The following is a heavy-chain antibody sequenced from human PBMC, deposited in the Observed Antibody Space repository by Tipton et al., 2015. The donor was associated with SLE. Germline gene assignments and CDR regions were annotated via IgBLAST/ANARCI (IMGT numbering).Heavy chain of an antibody. D-gene: IGHD2-15*01. V-gene: IGHV4-59*01. CDR2: MYYSGST. J-gene: IGHJ4*02. CDR1: GGSISSYY. CDR3: ARVRGGYGYYFDY. Sequence: GLVKPSETLSLTCTVSGGSISSYYWNWIRQPPGKGLEWIGYMYYSGSTNYNPSLKSRVTISVDTSKNQFSLKLSSVTAADTAVYYCARVRGGYGYYFDYWGQGTLVTVSS.